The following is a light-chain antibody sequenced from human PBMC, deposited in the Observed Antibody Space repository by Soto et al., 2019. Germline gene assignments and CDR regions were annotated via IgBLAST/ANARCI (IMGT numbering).Light chain of an antibody. CDR3: QQYGSSPRT. CDR2: DAS. CDR1: QSVSSY. J-gene: IGKJ1*01. Sequence: EIVLTQSPATLSLSPGERATLSCRASQSVSSYLAWYQQKPGQAPRLLIYDASNRATGIPARFSGSGSGTDFTLTISRLEPEDFAVYYCQQYGSSPRTFXQGTKVDIK. V-gene: IGKV3-20*01.